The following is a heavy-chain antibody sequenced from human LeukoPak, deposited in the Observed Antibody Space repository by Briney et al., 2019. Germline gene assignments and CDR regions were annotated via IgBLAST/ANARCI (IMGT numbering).Heavy chain of an antibody. CDR3: AENRGSERTFDL. CDR2: INPSGDSS. CDR1: GYSFTIYY. V-gene: IGHV1-46*01. J-gene: IGHJ3*01. Sequence: ASVKVSCKASGYSFTIYYIHWVRQAPGQGLEWMGIINPSGDSSSYAQKFQGRVTMTRDRSTRTVYMELSSLRSEDTAVYYCAENRGSERTFDLWGQGTMVTVSS. D-gene: IGHD3-10*01.